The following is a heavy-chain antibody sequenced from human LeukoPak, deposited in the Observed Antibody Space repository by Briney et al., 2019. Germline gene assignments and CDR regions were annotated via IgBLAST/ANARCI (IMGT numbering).Heavy chain of an antibody. Sequence: SETLSLTCTVSGGSISSYYWSWIRQPPGKGLEWIGEINHSGSTNYNPSLKSRVTISVDTSKNQFSLKLSSVTAADTAVYYCARGAPHVVVVVAATRLFDYWGQGTLVTVSS. CDR3: ARGAPHVVVVVAATRLFDY. D-gene: IGHD2-15*01. CDR2: INHSGST. CDR1: GGSISSYY. V-gene: IGHV4-34*01. J-gene: IGHJ4*02.